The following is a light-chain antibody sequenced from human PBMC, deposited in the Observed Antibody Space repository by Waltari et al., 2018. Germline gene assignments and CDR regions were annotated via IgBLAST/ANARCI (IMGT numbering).Light chain of an antibody. Sequence: QSALTQPPSASGSPGQSVTISCTGTSSDVGAYDYVSWYQQHPGNAPKFIMYDVNKLPSGVPDRFSGSKSGNTASLTVSGLQAEDEADYYCSSYGGSNNFAVFGGGTKLTVL. CDR1: SSDVGAYDY. J-gene: IGLJ2*01. CDR3: SSYGGSNNFAV. V-gene: IGLV2-8*01. CDR2: DVN.